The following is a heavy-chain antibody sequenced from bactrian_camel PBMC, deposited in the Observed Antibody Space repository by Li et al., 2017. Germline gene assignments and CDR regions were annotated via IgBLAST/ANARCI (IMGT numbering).Heavy chain of an antibody. Sequence: HVQLVESGGGVVQPGGSLSLACAASRLTFTPHYMSWVRQAPGKGLEWVSSISTVGGASAYADSVKGRFTISRDNAKNTLSLQLNSLKTEDTAMYYCARVGRYYSGGYYYRLDFGYWAQGTQVTVS. CDR1: RLTFTPHY. CDR2: ISTVGGAS. V-gene: IGHV3-2*01. CDR3: ARVGRYYSGGYYYRLDFGY. J-gene: IGHJ6*01. D-gene: IGHD2*01.